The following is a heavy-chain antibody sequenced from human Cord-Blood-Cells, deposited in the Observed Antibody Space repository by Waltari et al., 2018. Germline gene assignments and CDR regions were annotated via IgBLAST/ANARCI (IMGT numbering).Heavy chain of an antibody. CDR3: ARGRAYNWNYRPFDI. V-gene: IGHV4-34*01. Sequence: QVQLQQWGAGLLKPSETLSLPCAVSGGSFSGYYWSWIRQPPGKGLEWIGEINHSGSTNYNPSLKSRVTISVDTSKNQFSLKLSSVTAADTAVYYCARGRAYNWNYRPFDIWGQGTMVTVSS. CDR2: INHSGST. CDR1: GGSFSGYY. D-gene: IGHD1-7*01. J-gene: IGHJ3*02.